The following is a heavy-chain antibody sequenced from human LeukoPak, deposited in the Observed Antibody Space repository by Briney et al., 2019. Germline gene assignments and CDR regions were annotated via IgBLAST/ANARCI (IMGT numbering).Heavy chain of an antibody. V-gene: IGHV4-59*01. Sequence: PSETLSLTCTVSGGSISSYYWSWIRQPPGKGLVWIGYIYYSGSTNYNPSLKSRVTIPVDTSKNQFSLKLNSVTAADTAVYYCARADSSGYYLAAYWGQGTLVTVSS. D-gene: IGHD3-22*01. CDR3: ARADSSGYYLAAY. J-gene: IGHJ4*02. CDR1: GGSISSYY. CDR2: IYYSGST.